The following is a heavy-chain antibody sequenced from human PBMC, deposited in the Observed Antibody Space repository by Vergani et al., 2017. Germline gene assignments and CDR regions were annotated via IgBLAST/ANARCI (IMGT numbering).Heavy chain of an antibody. V-gene: IGHV3-21*01. CDR1: GFTFSSYS. D-gene: IGHD6-13*01. J-gene: IGHJ6*02. CDR3: ARDITRKAAGPYYYGMDV. CDR2: ISSSSSYI. Sequence: EVQLVESGGGLVKPGGSLRLSCAASGFTFSSYSMNWVRQAPGKGLEWVSSISSSSSYIYYAYSVKGRFTISRDNAKNSLYLQMNSLRAEDTAVYYCARDITRKAAGPYYYGMDVWGQGTTVTVSS.